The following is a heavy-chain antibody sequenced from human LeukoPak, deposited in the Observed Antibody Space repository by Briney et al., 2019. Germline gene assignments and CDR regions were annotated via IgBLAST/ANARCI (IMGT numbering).Heavy chain of an antibody. J-gene: IGHJ4*02. CDR1: GGSISSGSYY. CDR3: ARTNYYDSSGYSQPYYFDY. D-gene: IGHD3-22*01. V-gene: IGHV4-61*02. Sequence: SETLSLTCTVSGGSISSGSYYWSWIRQPAGKGLGWIGRIYTSGSTNYNPSLKSRVTMSVDTSKNQFSLKLSSVTAADTAVYYCARTNYYDSSGYSQPYYFDYWGQGTLVTVSS. CDR2: IYTSGST.